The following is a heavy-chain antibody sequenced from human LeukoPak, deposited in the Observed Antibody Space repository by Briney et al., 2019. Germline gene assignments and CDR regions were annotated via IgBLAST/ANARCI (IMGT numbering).Heavy chain of an antibody. CDR2: INHSGST. CDR1: GGSFSGYY. J-gene: IGHJ4*02. Sequence: SETLSLTCAVYGGSFSGYYWSWIRQPPGKGLEWIGEINHSGSTNYNPSLKSRVTTSVDTSKNQFSLKLSSVTAADTAVYYCARGFPLLDYWGQGTLVTASS. V-gene: IGHV4-34*01. CDR3: ARGFPLLDY.